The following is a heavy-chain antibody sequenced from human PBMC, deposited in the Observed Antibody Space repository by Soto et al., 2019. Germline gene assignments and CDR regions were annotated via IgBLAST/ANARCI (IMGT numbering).Heavy chain of an antibody. CDR3: ARDLGTYYPFDF. CDR1: GDSISSYS. V-gene: IGHV4-59*01. Sequence: SETLSLTCTVSGDSISSYSWSWIRQPPGKGLEWIGYIYYDGTTNYSPSLKSRVTILVDTSKNQFSLKLSSVTAADTAVYYCARDLGTYYPFDFWGPGTLVTVSS. CDR2: IYYDGTT. J-gene: IGHJ4*02. D-gene: IGHD3-10*01.